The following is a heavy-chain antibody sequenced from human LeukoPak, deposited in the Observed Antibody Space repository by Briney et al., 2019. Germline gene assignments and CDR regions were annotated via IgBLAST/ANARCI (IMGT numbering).Heavy chain of an antibody. CDR3: ARVALKAGGY. J-gene: IGHJ4*02. D-gene: IGHD3-10*01. CDR1: GGSFSGYY. Sequence: SETLSLTCAVYGGSFSGYYWSWIRQPPGKGLEWIGEINHSGSTNYNPSLKSRVTISVDTSKDQFSLKLSSVTAADTAVYYRARVALKAGGYWGQGTLVTVSS. V-gene: IGHV4-34*01. CDR2: INHSGST.